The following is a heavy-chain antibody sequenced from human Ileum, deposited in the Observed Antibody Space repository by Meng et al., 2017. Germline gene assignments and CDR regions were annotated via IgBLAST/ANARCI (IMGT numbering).Heavy chain of an antibody. CDR2: ISSSSSYI. V-gene: IGHV3-21*01. Sequence: GESLKISCAASGFTSSSYSMNWVRQAPGKGLEWVSSISSSSSYIYYADSVKGRFTISRDNAKNSLYLQMNSLRAEDTAVYYCASLYGTLYYYGMDVWGQGTTVTVSS. D-gene: IGHD4-17*01. CDR3: ASLYGTLYYYGMDV. CDR1: GFTSSSYS. J-gene: IGHJ6*01.